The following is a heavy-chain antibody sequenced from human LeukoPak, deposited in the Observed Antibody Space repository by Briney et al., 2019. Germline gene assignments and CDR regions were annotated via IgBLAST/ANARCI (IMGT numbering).Heavy chain of an antibody. Sequence: SETLSLTCTVSGGSISGYYWSWIRQPPGKGLEWIGYIYYSGSTNYNPSLKSRVTISVDTSKNQFSLKLSSVTAADTAVYYCARHGIAGLPRVGIDSWGQGTLVTVSS. V-gene: IGHV4-59*08. J-gene: IGHJ4*02. D-gene: IGHD6-13*01. CDR1: GGSISGYY. CDR3: ARHGIAGLPRVGIDS. CDR2: IYYSGST.